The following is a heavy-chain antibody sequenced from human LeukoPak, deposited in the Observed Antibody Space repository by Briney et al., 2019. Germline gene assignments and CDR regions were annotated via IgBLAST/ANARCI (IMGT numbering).Heavy chain of an antibody. J-gene: IGHJ4*02. V-gene: IGHV4-38-2*02. Sequence: PSETLSLTCNVSGSSISNGSFWAWIRQSPGKGLEWIGSIQNGGDSYYNPSLKSRTTMSVDTSKNQFSLKLTSVTAADTAVFYCARGMGRFCTSSSCYLSFVYWGQGTLVTVSS. CDR2: IQNGGDS. D-gene: IGHD2-2*01. CDR1: GSSISNGSF. CDR3: ARGMGRFCTSSSCYLSFVY.